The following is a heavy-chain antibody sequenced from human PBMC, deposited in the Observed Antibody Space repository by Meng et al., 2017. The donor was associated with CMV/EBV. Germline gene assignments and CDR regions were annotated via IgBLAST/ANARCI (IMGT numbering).Heavy chain of an antibody. Sequence: GSLRLSCTVSGGSISSSSYYWGWIRQPPGKGLVWIGSIYYSGSTYYNPSLRSRVTISVDTTKNQFSLKLSSVTAADTAVYYCARGTANWGLYFDYWGQGTLVTVSS. CDR2: IYYSGST. V-gene: IGHV4-39*01. CDR1: GGSISSSSYY. D-gene: IGHD7-27*01. CDR3: ARGTANWGLYFDY. J-gene: IGHJ4*02.